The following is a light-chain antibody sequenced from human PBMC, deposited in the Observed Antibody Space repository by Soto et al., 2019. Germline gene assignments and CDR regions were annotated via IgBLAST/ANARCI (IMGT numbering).Light chain of an antibody. CDR2: GAS. Sequence: EIVMTQSPATLSVSPGERATLSCRASQNINNNLAWYQQKPGQAPRLLIYGASTRATGIPVRFSGSGSGTEFTLTISSLQSEDFAVEYCQQYNNWPRLTFGGGTKVDIK. V-gene: IGKV3D-15*01. CDR3: QQYNNWPRLT. J-gene: IGKJ4*01. CDR1: QNINNN.